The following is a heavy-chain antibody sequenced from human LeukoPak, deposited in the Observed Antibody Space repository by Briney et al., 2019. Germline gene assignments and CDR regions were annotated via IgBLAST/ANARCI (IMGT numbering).Heavy chain of an antibody. J-gene: IGHJ4*02. D-gene: IGHD1-14*01. CDR3: ATGWGSFDF. CDR1: GFTFDDYG. Sequence: GGSLRLSCAASGFTFDDYGMSWVRQAPGKGLEWVSAINWNGGSTGYADSVKGRFTISRDDAKNSLYLQMNSLRAEDTAIYYCATGWGSFDFWGQGTLVTASS. V-gene: IGHV3-20*04. CDR2: INWNGGST.